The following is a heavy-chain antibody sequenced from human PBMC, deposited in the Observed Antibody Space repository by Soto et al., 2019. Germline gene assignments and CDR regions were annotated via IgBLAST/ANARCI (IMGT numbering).Heavy chain of an antibody. V-gene: IGHV3-23*01. J-gene: IGHJ4*02. CDR2: ISGSGQRT. Sequence: EVQLLESAGGLVQPGGSLRLSCAASGFTFNNYAMSWVRQAPGKGLEWVSVISGSGQRTSYADSVKGRFTVSRDNSKNTVDLHMKSLRAEDTAVYYCAKDSYHGSGSYITPYYFDSWGQGTLITVSS. CDR1: GFTFNNYA. CDR3: AKDSYHGSGSYITPYYFDS. D-gene: IGHD3-10*01.